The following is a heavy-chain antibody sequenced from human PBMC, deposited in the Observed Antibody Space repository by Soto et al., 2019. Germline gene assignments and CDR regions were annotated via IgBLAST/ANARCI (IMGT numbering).Heavy chain of an antibody. V-gene: IGHV1-69*02. CDR1: GGTFSSYT. J-gene: IGHJ4*02. Sequence: QVQLVQSGAEVKKPGSSVKVSSKASGGTFSSYTFSWVRQAPGQGLEWMGRIIPMLGIANYAQKFQGRVTITADKSTSTAYMELSSLRSEDTAVYYCANRGYSYGFVIYWGQGTLVTVSS. CDR3: ANRGYSYGFVIY. CDR2: IIPMLGIA. D-gene: IGHD5-18*01.